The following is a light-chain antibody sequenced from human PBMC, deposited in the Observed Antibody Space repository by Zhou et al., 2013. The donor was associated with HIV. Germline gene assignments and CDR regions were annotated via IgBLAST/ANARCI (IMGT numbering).Light chain of an antibody. CDR3: SSYTSSSTLG. J-gene: IGLJ2*01. Sequence: QSALTQPASVSGSPGQSITISCTGTSSDVGGFNYVSWYQQHPGKAPKLMIYGVSYRPSGVSNRFSGSKSGNTASLTVSGLQAEDEADYYCSSYTSSSTLGFGGGTKLTVL. CDR2: GVS. CDR1: SSDVGGFNY. V-gene: IGLV2-14*03.